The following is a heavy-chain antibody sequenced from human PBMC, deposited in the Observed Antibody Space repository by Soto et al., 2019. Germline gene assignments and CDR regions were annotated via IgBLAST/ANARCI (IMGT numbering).Heavy chain of an antibody. Sequence: SVKVSCKASGGTFSSYTISWVRQAPGQGLEWMGRIIPILGIANYAQKFQGRVTITADKSTSTAYMELSSLRSEDTAVYYCARFGPGVVAATPYYYYGMDVWGQGTLVTVSS. CDR2: IIPILGIA. CDR3: ARFGPGVVAATPYYYYGMDV. J-gene: IGHJ6*02. D-gene: IGHD2-15*01. CDR1: GGTFSSYT. V-gene: IGHV1-69*02.